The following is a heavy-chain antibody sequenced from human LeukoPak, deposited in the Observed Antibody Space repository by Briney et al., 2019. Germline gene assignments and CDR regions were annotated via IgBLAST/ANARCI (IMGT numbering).Heavy chain of an antibody. CDR3: AKCPYGDYFDWFDP. J-gene: IGHJ5*02. Sequence: PGASLRLSCAASGSTFSSYAMSWVRQAPGKGLEWVSAISGSGGSTYYADSVKGRFTISRDNSKNTLYLQMNSLRAEDTAVYYCAKCPYGDYFDWFDPWGQGTLVTVSS. V-gene: IGHV3-23*01. CDR2: ISGSGGST. D-gene: IGHD4-17*01. CDR1: GSTFSSYA.